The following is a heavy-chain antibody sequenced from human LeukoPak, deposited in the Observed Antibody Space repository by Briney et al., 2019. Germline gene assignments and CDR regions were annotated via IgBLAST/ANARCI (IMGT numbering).Heavy chain of an antibody. J-gene: IGHJ6*01. Sequence: GGSLRLSCAASGFTFSSYAMSWVRQAPGKGLEWVSGISGSGGSTYYAHSVQGRFTIPRDTSKNTLYLQMSSLRAEDTAVYYCAKGGHEVAEAVFDWGQGATVAISS. CDR1: GFTFSSYA. CDR2: ISGSGGST. D-gene: IGHD3-3*01. V-gene: IGHV3-23*01. CDR3: AKGGHEVAEAVFD.